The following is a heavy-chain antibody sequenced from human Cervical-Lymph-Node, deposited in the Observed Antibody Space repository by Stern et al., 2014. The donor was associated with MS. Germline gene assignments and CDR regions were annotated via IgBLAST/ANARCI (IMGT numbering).Heavy chain of an antibody. V-gene: IGHV1-2*04. J-gene: IGHJ2*01. Sequence: QVQLVQSGAEVKKPGASVKVSCEASGYSFSGYYMHWVRQAPGQGLEWMGWINPNSGATNYAQKFQGWVTMTSDTSISTAYMELSRLRSADTAIYYCARDSYLNQYGSSAYRSYWNFDLWGRGTLVTVSS. CDR3: ARDSYLNQYGSSAYRSYWNFDL. CDR2: INPNSGAT. CDR1: GYSFSGYY. D-gene: IGHD6-13*01.